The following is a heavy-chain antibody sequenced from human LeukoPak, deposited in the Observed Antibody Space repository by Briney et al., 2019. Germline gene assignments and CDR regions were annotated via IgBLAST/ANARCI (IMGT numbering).Heavy chain of an antibody. J-gene: IGHJ4*02. CDR3: AREGCSSTSCYRRRGYFDY. D-gene: IGHD2-2*02. CDR2: IYTSGST. CDR1: GGSISSYY. V-gene: IGHV4-4*07. Sequence: NTSETLSLTCTVSGGSISSYYWSWIRQPAGKGLEWIGRIYTSGSTNYNPSLKSRVTMSVDTSKNQFSLELSSVNAADTAVYYCAREGCSSTSCYRRRGYFDYWGQGTLVTVSS.